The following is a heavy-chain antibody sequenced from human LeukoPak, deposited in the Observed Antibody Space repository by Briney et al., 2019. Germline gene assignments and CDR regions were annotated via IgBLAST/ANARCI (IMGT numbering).Heavy chain of an antibody. V-gene: IGHV3-30*02. CDR2: IRYDGSNK. J-gene: IGHJ4*02. D-gene: IGHD4-17*01. CDR1: GFTFSSYG. Sequence: GGSLRLSCAASGFTFSSYGMHWVRQAPGKGLEWVAFIRYDGSNKYYADSVKGRFTISRDNSKNTLYLQMNSLRAEDTAVYYCARGGYGDYDSYYFDYWGQGTLVTVSS. CDR3: ARGGYGDYDSYYFDY.